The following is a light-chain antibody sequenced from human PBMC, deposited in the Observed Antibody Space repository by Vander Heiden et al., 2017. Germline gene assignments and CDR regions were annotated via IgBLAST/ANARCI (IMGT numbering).Light chain of an antibody. V-gene: IGLV3-21*02. J-gene: IGLJ2*01. CDR1: DIGGKS. CDR2: DDS. CDR3: QIWDSSSERVI. Sequence: SFVLTQPPSVSVAPGQTARITCGCNDIGGKSENWYQQKPGQAPVLVVYDDSDRPSGIPERVSGSNSGNTATLTISRVEAGDEADYYCQIWDSSSERVIFGGGTKLTVL.